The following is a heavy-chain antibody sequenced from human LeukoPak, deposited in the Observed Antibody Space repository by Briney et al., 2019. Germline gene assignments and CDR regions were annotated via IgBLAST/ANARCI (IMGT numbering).Heavy chain of an antibody. Sequence: GGSLRLSCAASRFTFSSYAMSWVRQAPGKGLEWVSTISGSGGTTSYADSVKGRFTISRDNSKNTLYLQMNSLRAEDTAVYYCARDAGIRFLEWPDAFDIWGQGTMVTVSS. J-gene: IGHJ3*02. CDR2: ISGSGGTT. CDR1: RFTFSSYA. V-gene: IGHV3-23*01. CDR3: ARDAGIRFLEWPDAFDI. D-gene: IGHD3-3*01.